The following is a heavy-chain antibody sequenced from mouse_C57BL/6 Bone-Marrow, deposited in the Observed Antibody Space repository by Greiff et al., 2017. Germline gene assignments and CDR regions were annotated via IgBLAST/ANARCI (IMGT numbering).Heavy chain of an antibody. CDR1: GYTFTDYN. J-gene: IGHJ3*01. CDR2: INPNNGGT. Sequence: EVKLMESGPELVKPGASVKIPCKASGYTFTDYNMDWVKQSHGKSLEWIGDINPNNGGTIYNQKFKGKATLTVDKSSSTAYMELRSLTSEDTAVYYCARGNDLGFAYWGQGTLVTVSA. CDR3: ARGNDLGFAY. V-gene: IGHV1-18*01.